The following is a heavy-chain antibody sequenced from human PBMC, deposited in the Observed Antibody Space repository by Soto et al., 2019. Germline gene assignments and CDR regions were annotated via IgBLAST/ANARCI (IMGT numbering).Heavy chain of an antibody. CDR3: ASDIVVVVAVPGDYYYGMDV. J-gene: IGHJ6*02. CDR2: IIPIFGTA. CDR1: GGTFSSYA. V-gene: IGHV1-69*13. D-gene: IGHD2-15*01. Sequence: GASVKVSCKASGGTFSSYAISWVRQAPGQGLEWMGGIIPIFGTADYAQKFQGRVTITADESTSTAYLELSSLTSEDTAVYYCASDIVVVVAVPGDYYYGMDVWGQGTTVTVSS.